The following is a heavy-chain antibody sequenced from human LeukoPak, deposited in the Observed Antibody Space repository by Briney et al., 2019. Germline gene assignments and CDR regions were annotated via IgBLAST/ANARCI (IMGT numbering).Heavy chain of an antibody. D-gene: IGHD4-17*01. V-gene: IGHV4-39*07. Sequence: SETLSLTCTVSGGSISSSSYYWGWIRQPPGKGLEWIGSIYYSGSTYYNPSLKSRVTISVDTSKNQFSLKLSSVTAADTAVYYCARRGTTVTTHRTNWFDPWGQGTLVTVSS. J-gene: IGHJ5*02. CDR1: GGSISSSSYY. CDR3: ARRGTTVTTHRTNWFDP. CDR2: IYYSGST.